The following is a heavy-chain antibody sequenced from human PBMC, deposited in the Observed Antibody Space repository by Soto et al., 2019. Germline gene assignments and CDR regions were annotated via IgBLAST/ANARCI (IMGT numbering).Heavy chain of an antibody. D-gene: IGHD4-17*01. CDR3: ARVYDYGGNSYFDD. Sequence: GGSLRLSCAASGFTFSSYWMHWVRQAPGKGLVWVSRINSDGSSTSYADSVKGRFTISRDNAKNTVDLQMNSLRSEDTAVYYCARVYDYGGNSYFDDWGQGTLVTVSS. V-gene: IGHV3-74*01. CDR2: INSDGSST. CDR1: GFTFSSYW. J-gene: IGHJ4*02.